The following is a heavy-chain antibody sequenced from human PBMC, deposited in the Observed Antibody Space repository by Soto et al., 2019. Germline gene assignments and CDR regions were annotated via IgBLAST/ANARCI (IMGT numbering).Heavy chain of an antibody. CDR3: ARGGGTAMATDAFDI. CDR1: GYTFTGYY. D-gene: IGHD5-18*01. CDR2: INPNSGGT. Sequence: QVQLVQSGAEVKKPGASVKVSCKASGYTFTGYYMHWVRQAPGQGLEWMGWINPNSGGTNYAQKFQGWVNMTRDTSISTAYMELSRLRSDDTAVYYCARGGGTAMATDAFDIWGQGTMVTVSS. V-gene: IGHV1-2*04. J-gene: IGHJ3*02.